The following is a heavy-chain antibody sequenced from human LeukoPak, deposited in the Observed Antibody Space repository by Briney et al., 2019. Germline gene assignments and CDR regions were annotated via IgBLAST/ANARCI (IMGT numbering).Heavy chain of an antibody. J-gene: IGHJ5*02. CDR1: GASISSGSYS. CDR2: IYNSGST. CDR3: ARGHCTSGSCSRWFDP. D-gene: IGHD2-15*01. Sequence: SETLSLTCTVSGASISSGSYSWSWIRQPAGKGLEWIGRIYNSGSTNYNPSFKSRVTISVDTSKNQFSLKLSSVTAADTAVYYCARGHCTSGSCSRWFDPWGQGTLVTVSS. V-gene: IGHV4-61*02.